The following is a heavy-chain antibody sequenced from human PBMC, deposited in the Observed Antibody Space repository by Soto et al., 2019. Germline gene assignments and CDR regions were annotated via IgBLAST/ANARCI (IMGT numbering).Heavy chain of an antibody. Sequence: PGGSLRLSCAASGFTFSSYSMNWVRQAPGKGLEWVSYISSSSSTIYYADSVKGRFTISRDNAKNSLYLQMNSLRDEDTAVYYCARDCISTSRYDDFDYWGQGTLVTVAS. V-gene: IGHV3-48*02. CDR3: ARDCISTSRYDDFDY. CDR1: GFTFSSYS. D-gene: IGHD2-2*01. CDR2: ISSSSSTI. J-gene: IGHJ4*02.